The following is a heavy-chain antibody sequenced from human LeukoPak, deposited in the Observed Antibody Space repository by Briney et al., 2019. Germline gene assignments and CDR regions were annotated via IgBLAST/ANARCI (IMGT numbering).Heavy chain of an antibody. D-gene: IGHD5-12*01. Sequence: PGGSLRLSCAASGFTFSSYAMSWVRQAPGKGLEWVSGISGSAYSTYYADSVQGRFTISRDNAKNTLYLQMNSLRAEDTAVYYCAKEAGYSGYDYPDYWGQGTLVTVSS. V-gene: IGHV3-23*01. J-gene: IGHJ4*02. CDR1: GFTFSSYA. CDR2: ISGSAYST. CDR3: AKEAGYSGYDYPDY.